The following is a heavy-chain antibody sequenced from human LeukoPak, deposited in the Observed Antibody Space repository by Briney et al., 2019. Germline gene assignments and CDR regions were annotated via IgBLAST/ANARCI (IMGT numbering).Heavy chain of an antibody. CDR1: GYTFTSHY. CDR3: AAPGASGFVGNFWSGPLDF. D-gene: IGHD3-3*01. V-gene: IGHV1-46*01. CDR2: INPSVGST. J-gene: IGHJ4*02. Sequence: ASVKVSCRASGYTFTSHYMHWVRQAPGQGLEWMGVINPSVGSTSYPQKFQGRVTISRDTSTSTVYMELSSLKSEDTAVYYCAAPGASGFVGNFWSGPLDFWGRGALVTVSS.